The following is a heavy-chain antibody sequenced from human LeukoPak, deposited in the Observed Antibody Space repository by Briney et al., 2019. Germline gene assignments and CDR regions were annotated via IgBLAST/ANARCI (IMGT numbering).Heavy chain of an antibody. CDR2: IYYTGTT. J-gene: IGHJ3*02. CDR1: GGSVRSSSYY. V-gene: IGHV4-39*01. D-gene: IGHD1-1*01. CDR3: ARRSNYQLVDFDI. Sequence: PSETLSLTCTVSGGSVRSSSYYWDWIRQPPGKGLEWFGSIYYTGTTYYNPSLKSRVTMSVDTSKNQFFLNLSSVTAADTAVYYCARRSNYQLVDFDIWGQGTMVTV.